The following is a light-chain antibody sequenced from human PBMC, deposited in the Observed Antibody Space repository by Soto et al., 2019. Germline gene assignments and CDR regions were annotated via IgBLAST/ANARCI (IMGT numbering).Light chain of an antibody. Sequence: DIVMTQSPDSLAVSLVYRSAINCKSMQSVLFTSNNKNYLAWYRQKPGQPPKLLISWASSRESGVPDRFSGGGSGTDFTLTINSLQAEDVAVYYCQQYYSTPTFGQGTKVDIK. CDR3: QQYYSTPT. CDR1: QSVLFTSNNKNY. J-gene: IGKJ1*01. CDR2: WAS. V-gene: IGKV4-1*01.